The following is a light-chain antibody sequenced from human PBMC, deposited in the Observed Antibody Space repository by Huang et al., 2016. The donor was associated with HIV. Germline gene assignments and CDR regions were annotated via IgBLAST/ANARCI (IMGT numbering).Light chain of an antibody. J-gene: IGKJ4*01. Sequence: VVLTQSPLYLSVTLGRPSSLSCMSSQSLIHSNGNTYLNWCQQRPGQSPRRLISQVSRRDSGVPDRFSGSGSGTDFTLKISRVEAEDVGVYYCMQGTHLFTFGGGTRVDIK. CDR1: QSLIHSNGNTY. CDR2: QVS. CDR3: MQGTHLFT. V-gene: IGKV2-30*02.